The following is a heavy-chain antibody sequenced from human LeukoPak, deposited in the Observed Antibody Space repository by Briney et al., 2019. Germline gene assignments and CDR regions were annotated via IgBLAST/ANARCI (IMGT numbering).Heavy chain of an antibody. D-gene: IGHD6-6*01. Sequence: GGSLRLSCAASGFSFSSYWMSWVRQAPGKGLEWVANINQDGSEKFYVDSVKGRFTISRDNSKNTLYLQMNSLGAEDTAVYYCARSSSSYFDYWGQGTLVTVSS. J-gene: IGHJ4*02. CDR1: GFSFSSYW. V-gene: IGHV3-7*01. CDR3: ARSSSSYFDY. CDR2: INQDGSEK.